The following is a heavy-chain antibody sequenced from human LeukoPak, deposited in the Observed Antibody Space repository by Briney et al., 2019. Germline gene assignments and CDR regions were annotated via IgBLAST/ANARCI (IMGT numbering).Heavy chain of an antibody. D-gene: IGHD3-3*01. CDR2: IRSKAYGGTT. V-gene: IGHV3-49*03. CDR3: TRVGYYDFWSGHQAPLDY. CDR1: GFTFGDYA. Sequence: GGSRRLSCTASGFTFGDYAMSWFRQAPGKGLEWVGFIRSKAYGGTTEYAASVKGRFTISRDDSKSIAYLQMNSLKTEDTAVYYCTRVGYYDFWSGHQAPLDYWGQGTLVTVSS. J-gene: IGHJ4*02.